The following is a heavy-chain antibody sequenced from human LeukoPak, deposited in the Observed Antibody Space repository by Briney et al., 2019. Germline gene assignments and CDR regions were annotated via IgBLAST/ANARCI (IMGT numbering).Heavy chain of an antibody. V-gene: IGHV3-30*04. Sequence: GGSLRLSCAASGFTFSRYTLHWVRQAPGKGLEWVAVISYDGSNEYYADSVKGRFTISRDNSKDTLDLQMNSLRTEDTAVYYCAKGRYCCGGRCHSDDQYHGMDVWGQGTTVTVSS. CDR2: ISYDGSNE. CDR1: GFTFSRYT. CDR3: AKGRYCCGGRCHSDDQYHGMDV. J-gene: IGHJ6*02. D-gene: IGHD2-15*01.